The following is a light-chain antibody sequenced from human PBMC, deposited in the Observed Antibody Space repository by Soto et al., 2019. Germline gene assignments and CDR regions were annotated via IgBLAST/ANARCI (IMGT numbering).Light chain of an antibody. CDR3: QQYDNNWT. V-gene: IGKV1-5*01. CDR2: QAS. J-gene: IGKJ1*01. CDR1: QSVKTW. Sequence: IQMTQSPSALSASVGDSVTIDCRASQSVKTWLAWYQHKPGRAPTLLISQASTLEKGVPSRFSGSGSGTEFTLTINSLQADDSATYYCQQYDNNWTFGQGTKVEIK.